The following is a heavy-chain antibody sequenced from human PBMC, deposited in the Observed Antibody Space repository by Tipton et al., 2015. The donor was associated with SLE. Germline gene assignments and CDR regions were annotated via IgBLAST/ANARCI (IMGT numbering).Heavy chain of an antibody. CDR1: GGSISSSNYY. D-gene: IGHD1-26*01. CDR2: IDYSGST. CDR3: ARQDVGTTQPFDH. J-gene: IGHJ4*02. V-gene: IGHV4-39*07. Sequence: TLSLTCTVSGGSISSSNYYWGWIRQPPGKGLEWIGNIDYSGSTYYNPSLKSRVTISVDTSKNQFSLNLNSVTAADTAVYYCARQDVGTTQPFDHWGQGTLVTVSS.